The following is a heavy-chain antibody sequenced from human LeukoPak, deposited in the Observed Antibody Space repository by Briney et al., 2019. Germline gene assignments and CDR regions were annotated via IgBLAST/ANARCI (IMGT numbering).Heavy chain of an antibody. D-gene: IGHD3-3*01. Sequence: GGSLRLSCAASGFTVSRNYMSWVRQAPGKGLEWVSSISSSSSYIYYADSVKGRFTISRDNAKNSLYLQMNSLRAEDTAVYYCASNDDFWSGFDYWGQVTLVTVSS. CDR3: ASNDDFWSGFDY. CDR1: GFTVSRNY. J-gene: IGHJ4*02. CDR2: ISSSSSYI. V-gene: IGHV3-21*01.